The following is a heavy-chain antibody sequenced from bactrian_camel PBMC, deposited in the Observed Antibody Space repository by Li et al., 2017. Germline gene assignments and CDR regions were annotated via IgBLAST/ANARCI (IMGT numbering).Heavy chain of an antibody. CDR2: IYTGGTPT. D-gene: IGHD4*01. J-gene: IGHJ4*01. V-gene: IGHV3S29*01. CDR1: GFTSGLTLETKC. CDR3: AIGTRLDY. Sequence: SVQQGGSLNVSCLASGFTSGLTLETKCMGWFRQAPGKEREAVAMIYTGGTPTYYADSVKGRFTISRDNAKNSVYLQMNSLKSEDTALYYCAIGTRLDYWGQGTQVTVS.